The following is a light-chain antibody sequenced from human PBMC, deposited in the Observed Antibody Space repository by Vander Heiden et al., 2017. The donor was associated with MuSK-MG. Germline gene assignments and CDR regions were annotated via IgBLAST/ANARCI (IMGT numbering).Light chain of an antibody. Sequence: QSVLTQPPSVSGAPGQRVTISSTGSSSNIVAVYDVHWYQQLPGTAPKLLIYGNSNRPSGVPDRFSGSKSGTSASLAITGLQAVDEADYYCQSYDSSLSGSVFGGGTKLTVL. V-gene: IGLV1-40*01. J-gene: IGLJ2*01. CDR2: GNS. CDR1: SSNIVAVYD. CDR3: QSYDSSLSGSV.